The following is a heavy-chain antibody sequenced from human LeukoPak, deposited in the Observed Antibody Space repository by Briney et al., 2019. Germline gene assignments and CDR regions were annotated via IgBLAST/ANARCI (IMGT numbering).Heavy chain of an antibody. CDR3: GKDPNGNFIGAFDF. CDR1: GFTFSSFW. D-gene: IGHD4-23*01. Sequence: GGSLRLSCAASGFTFSSFWMHWVRQAPGKGLVWVSRIKGDGSITSYADSVKGRFTISRDNSKGTLYLQMDSLRVEDTAVYYCGKDPNGNFIGAFDFWGQGTMVTVSS. CDR2: IKGDGSIT. V-gene: IGHV3-74*01. J-gene: IGHJ3*01.